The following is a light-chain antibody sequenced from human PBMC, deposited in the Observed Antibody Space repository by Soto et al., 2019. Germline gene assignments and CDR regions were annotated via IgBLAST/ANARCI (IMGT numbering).Light chain of an antibody. V-gene: IGKV1-39*01. J-gene: IGKJ1*01. CDR1: QSISSY. CDR2: TAS. Sequence: IQMTQAPSSLSASIGDRVTITGRTSQSISSYLNWYQQKPGKAPNLLIYTASTLQSGVPSRFSGSGSGTDFTLTISSLQSEDFATYYCQRTYSTPWTFGQGTKV. CDR3: QRTYSTPWT.